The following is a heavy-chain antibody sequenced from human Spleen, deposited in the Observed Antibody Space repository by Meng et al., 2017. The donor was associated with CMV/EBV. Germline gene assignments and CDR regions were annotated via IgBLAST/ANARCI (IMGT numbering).Heavy chain of an antibody. CDR3: ARGTSCGGDCYSGLFDY. Sequence: YTFTSYDINWVRQATGQGLEWMGWMNPNSGNTGYAQKFQGRVTITRNTSISTAYMELSSLRSEDTAVYYCARGTSCGGDCYSGLFDYWGQGTLVTVSS. CDR2: MNPNSGNT. D-gene: IGHD2-21*01. CDR1: YTFTSYD. J-gene: IGHJ4*02. V-gene: IGHV1-8*03.